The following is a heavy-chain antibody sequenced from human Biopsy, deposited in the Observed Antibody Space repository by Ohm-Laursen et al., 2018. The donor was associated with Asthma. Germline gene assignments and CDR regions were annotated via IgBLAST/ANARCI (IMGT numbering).Heavy chain of an antibody. D-gene: IGHD4-23*01. CDR2: ISYDGGNK. CDR1: GFTFSIYD. Sequence: SLDSRAASGFTFSIYDIHWVRQAPGKGLEWVAVISYDGGNKFYGDSVKGRFTLSRDNSRNTLYLQMNSLRVEDTAIYYCARTHERWTSIQDDALDIWGQGTMVIVSS. CDR3: ARTHERWTSIQDDALDI. J-gene: IGHJ3*02. V-gene: IGHV3-30*03.